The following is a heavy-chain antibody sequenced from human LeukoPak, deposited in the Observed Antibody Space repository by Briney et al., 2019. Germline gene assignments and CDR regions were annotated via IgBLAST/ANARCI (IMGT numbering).Heavy chain of an antibody. CDR3: ARGVGDLGDY. CDR1: GYTFTSYD. Sequence: ASVKVSCKASGYTFTSYDINWVRQATGQGLEWMGCMSPNSGNTGYAQKFQGRVTMTRNTSISTAYMEVSSLRSEDTAVYYCARGVGDLGDYWGQGTLVTVSS. J-gene: IGHJ4*02. V-gene: IGHV1-8*01. D-gene: IGHD3-16*01. CDR2: MSPNSGNT.